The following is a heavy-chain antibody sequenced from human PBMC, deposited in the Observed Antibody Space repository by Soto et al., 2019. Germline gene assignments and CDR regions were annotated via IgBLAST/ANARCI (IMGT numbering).Heavy chain of an antibody. J-gene: IGHJ1*01. CDR1: GGSISSGGYY. V-gene: IGHV4-30-2*01. CDR3: ARDRVESGYPEYFQH. CDR2: IYHSGST. Sequence: PSETLSLTCTVSGGSISSGGYYWSWIRQPPGKGLEWIGYIYHSGSTYYNPSLKSRVTISVDTSKNQFSLKLNSMTAADTAVYYCARDRVESGYPEYFQHWGQGTLVTVSS. D-gene: IGHD3-22*01.